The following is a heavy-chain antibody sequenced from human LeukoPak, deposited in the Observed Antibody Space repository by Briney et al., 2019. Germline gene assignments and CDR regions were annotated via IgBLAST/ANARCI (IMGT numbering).Heavy chain of an antibody. Sequence: GASVKVSCKASGGTFSSYTTSWVRQAPGQGLEWMGRIIPILGIANYAQKFQGRVTITADKSTSTAYMELSSLRSEDTAVYYCAKGVNSGWLADGYYGMDVWGQGTTVTVSS. D-gene: IGHD6-19*01. CDR2: IIPILGIA. J-gene: IGHJ6*02. V-gene: IGHV1-69*02. CDR3: AKGVNSGWLADGYYGMDV. CDR1: GGTFSSYT.